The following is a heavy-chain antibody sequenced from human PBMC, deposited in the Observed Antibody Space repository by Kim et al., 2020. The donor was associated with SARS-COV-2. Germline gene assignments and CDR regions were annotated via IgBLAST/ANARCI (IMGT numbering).Heavy chain of an antibody. Sequence: NPSLKSRVTISVDTSKNQFSLKLSSVTAADTAVYYCARDNAGYTYGYCDYWGQGTLVTVSS. CDR3: ARDNAGYTYGYCDY. V-gene: IGHV4-39*07. J-gene: IGHJ4*02. D-gene: IGHD5-18*01.